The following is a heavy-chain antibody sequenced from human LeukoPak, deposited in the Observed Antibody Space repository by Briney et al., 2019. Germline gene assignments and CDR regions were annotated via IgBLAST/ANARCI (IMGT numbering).Heavy chain of an antibody. D-gene: IGHD5-12*01. CDR1: GGSISSYY. CDR3: ARNLRRSGYAPEYYNHYMDV. V-gene: IGHV4-59*01. CDR2: IYYSGST. Sequence: SETLSLTCTVSGGSISSYYWSWIRQPPGKGLEWIGYIYYSGSTNYNPSLKSRVTISVDTSKNQFSLKLSSVTAADTAVYYCARNLRRSGYAPEYYNHYMDVWGKGTTVTVSS. J-gene: IGHJ6*03.